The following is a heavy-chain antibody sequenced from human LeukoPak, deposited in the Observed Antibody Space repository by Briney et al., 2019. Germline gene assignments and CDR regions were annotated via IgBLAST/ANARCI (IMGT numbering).Heavy chain of an antibody. V-gene: IGHV3-21*01. CDR1: GFTFGSYS. J-gene: IGHJ4*02. CDR2: ISSSSSYI. CDR3: AREPLRDPYYFDY. Sequence: SGGSLRLSCAASGFTFGSYSMNWVRQAPGKGLEWVSSISSSSSYIYYADSVKGRFTISRDNAKNSLYLQMNSLRAEDAAVYYCAREPLRDPYYFDYWGQGTLVTVSS.